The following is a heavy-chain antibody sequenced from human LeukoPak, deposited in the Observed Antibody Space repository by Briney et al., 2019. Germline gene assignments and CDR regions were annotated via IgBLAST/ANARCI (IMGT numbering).Heavy chain of an antibody. V-gene: IGHV3-7*01. Sequence: GGSLRLSCAASGFNFNTCWMSWVRQAPGKGLEWVANIKQDGSEKYYVDSVKGRFTVSRDNAKNSLYLQMNSLRAEDTAVYFCARDVYSYGSYYMDVWGKGTTVTVSS. J-gene: IGHJ6*03. CDR1: GFNFNTCW. CDR2: IKQDGSEK. CDR3: ARDVYSYGSYYMDV. D-gene: IGHD5-18*01.